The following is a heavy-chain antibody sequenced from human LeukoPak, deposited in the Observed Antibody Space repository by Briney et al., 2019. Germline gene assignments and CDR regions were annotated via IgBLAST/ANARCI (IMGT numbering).Heavy chain of an antibody. CDR1: GFHFDDYA. D-gene: IGHD3-22*01. CDR3: AKAPAYYYDSSGPFDY. J-gene: IGHJ4*02. CDR2: NSWNSGRI. V-gene: IGHV3-9*01. Sequence: SLLLSCGAYGFHFDDYAIHWVRRATGKVEERVSANSWNSGRIGYADSVKGRFTISRDNAKTAQYLQMNKRRAEDTALYYCAKAPAYYYDSSGPFDYWGQGTLVTVSS.